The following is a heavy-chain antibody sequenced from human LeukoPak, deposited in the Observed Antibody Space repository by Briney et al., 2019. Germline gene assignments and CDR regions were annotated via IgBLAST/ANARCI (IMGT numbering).Heavy chain of an antibody. D-gene: IGHD3-16*01. V-gene: IGHV1-2*07. Sequence: ASVKVSCKASGYTFTGYYMHWVRQAPGQGLEWMGWINPNSGGTNYAHKFQGRVTMTRYTSIRPAYMERSRWRSDDTTVYYLHACITECFPLWGQGTLLTLFS. CDR2: INPNSGGT. CDR3: HACITECFPL. CDR1: GYTFTGYY. J-gene: IGHJ1*01.